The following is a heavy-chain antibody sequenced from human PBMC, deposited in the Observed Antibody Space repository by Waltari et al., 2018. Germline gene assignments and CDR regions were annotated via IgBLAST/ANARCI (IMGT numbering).Heavy chain of an antibody. V-gene: IGHV3-30*18. CDR1: GFPFSSTG. Sequence: QAQLVASGGGVVQPGRSLRLSCAASGFPFSSTGLEWVRQAPGKGLEGVAIISYDGSNKYYADSVKGRFTISRDNSKNTLYLEMNSLRAEDTAVYYCAKEVYYGLDVWGRGTTVTVSS. CDR2: ISYDGSNK. J-gene: IGHJ6*02. CDR3: AKEVYYGLDV.